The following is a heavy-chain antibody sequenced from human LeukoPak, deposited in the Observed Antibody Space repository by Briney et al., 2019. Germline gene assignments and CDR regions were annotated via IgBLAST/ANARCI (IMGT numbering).Heavy chain of an antibody. J-gene: IGHJ4*02. Sequence: PGGSLRLSCAASGLTFSSSYMSWVRQAPGKGLEWVSIIYSGGSTYYADSVKGRFTTSRDNSKNTLYLQMNSLRGEDMAVYYCAREQDGGYDWGQGTLVTVSS. CDR1: GLTFSSSY. CDR2: IYSGGST. V-gene: IGHV3-53*01. D-gene: IGHD6-25*01. CDR3: AREQDGGYD.